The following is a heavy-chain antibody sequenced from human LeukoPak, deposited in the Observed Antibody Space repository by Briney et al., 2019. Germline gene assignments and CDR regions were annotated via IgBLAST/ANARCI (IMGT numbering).Heavy chain of an antibody. V-gene: IGHV4-34*01. CDR1: GGSFSGYY. CDR2: INHSGST. J-gene: IGHJ5*02. D-gene: IGHD2-2*01. CDR3: AREFGYQLLSPWFDP. Sequence: SETLSLTCAVYGGSFSGYYWSGIRQPPGKGLERIGEINHSGSTNYNPSLKSRVTISVDTSKNQFSLKLSSVTAADTAVYYCAREFGYQLLSPWFDPWGQGTLVTVPS.